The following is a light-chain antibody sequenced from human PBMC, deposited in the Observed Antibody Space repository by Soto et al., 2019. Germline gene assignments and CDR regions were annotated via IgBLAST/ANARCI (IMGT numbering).Light chain of an antibody. V-gene: IGKV3-11*01. J-gene: IGKJ4*01. CDR3: QQCSKWPLS. CDR1: QSIANY. Sequence: EIVLKQSPATLSLSPGTRATLSCRASQSIANYLAWYQQKPAQPPRLLIYDAANRATGIPARLSGRGFGTDFTLTIDSLEPEDLAVYYCQQCSKWPLSFGGGTKVEIK. CDR2: DAA.